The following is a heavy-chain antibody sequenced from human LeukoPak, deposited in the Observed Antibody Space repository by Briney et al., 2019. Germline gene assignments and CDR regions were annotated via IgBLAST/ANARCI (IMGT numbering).Heavy chain of an antibody. CDR2: AGTVGDT. D-gene: IGHD2-15*01. V-gene: IGHV3-13*01. Sequence: GGSLRLSCAASGFIFSTYDMHWVRQAAGKGLEWVSSAGTVGDTYYSDSVKGRFSLSRDDAVNSFYLQMNNLRPEDTAVYYCARATLGSLDHWGQGALVTVSS. J-gene: IGHJ4*02. CDR3: ARATLGSLDH. CDR1: GFIFSTYD.